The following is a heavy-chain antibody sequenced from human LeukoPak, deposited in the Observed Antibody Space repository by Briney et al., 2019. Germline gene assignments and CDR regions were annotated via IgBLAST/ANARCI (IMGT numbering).Heavy chain of an antibody. J-gene: IGHJ4*02. D-gene: IGHD3-10*01. CDR1: GGSISSSSYY. V-gene: IGHV4-39*07. CDR3: ARLTMVRGANY. Sequence: PSETLSLTCTVSGGSISSSSYYWGWIRQPPGKGLEWIGSIYYSGSTYYNPSLKSRVTISVDTSKNQFSLKLSSVTAADTAVYYCARLTMVRGANYWGQGTLVTVSS. CDR2: IYYSGST.